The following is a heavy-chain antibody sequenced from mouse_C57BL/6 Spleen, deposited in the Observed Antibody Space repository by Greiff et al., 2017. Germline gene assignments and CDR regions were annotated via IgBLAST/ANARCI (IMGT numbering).Heavy chain of an antibody. CDR2: IDPEDGDT. Sequence: EVQLQQSGAELVRPGASVKLSCTASGFNIKDYYMHWVKQRPEQGLEWIGRIDPEDGDTEYAPKFQGKATMTADTSSNTAYLQLSSLTSEDTAVYYCTKSIYDGYSWFAYWGQGTLVTVSA. CDR3: TKSIYDGYSWFAY. D-gene: IGHD2-3*01. CDR1: GFNIKDYY. J-gene: IGHJ3*01. V-gene: IGHV14-1*01.